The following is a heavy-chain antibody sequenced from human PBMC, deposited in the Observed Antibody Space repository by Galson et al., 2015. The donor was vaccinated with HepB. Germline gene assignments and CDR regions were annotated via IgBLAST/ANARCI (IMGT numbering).Heavy chain of an antibody. CDR3: ARERPDRIAVAGTGWYFDL. D-gene: IGHD6-19*01. V-gene: IGHV1-69*13. CDR2: IIPIFGTA. J-gene: IGHJ2*01. Sequence: SVKVSCKASGGTFSSYAISWVRQAPGQGLEWMGGIIPIFGTANYAQKFQGRVTITADESTSTAYMELSSLRSEDTAVYYCARERPDRIAVAGTGWYFDLWGRGTLVTVSS. CDR1: GGTFSSYA.